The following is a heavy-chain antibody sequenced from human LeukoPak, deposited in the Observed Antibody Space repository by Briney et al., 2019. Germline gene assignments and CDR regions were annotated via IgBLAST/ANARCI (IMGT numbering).Heavy chain of an antibody. V-gene: IGHV4-39*01. CDR2: IYYSGST. Sequence: PSETLSLTCTVSGGSISSSSYYWGWIRQPPGKGLEWIGSIYYSGSTYYNPSLKGRVTISVDTSKNQFSLKLSSVTAADTAVYYCARAGWDTAMVSDYYYYGMDVWGQGTTVTVSS. CDR3: ARAGWDTAMVSDYYYYGMDV. J-gene: IGHJ6*02. CDR1: GGSISSSSYY. D-gene: IGHD5-18*01.